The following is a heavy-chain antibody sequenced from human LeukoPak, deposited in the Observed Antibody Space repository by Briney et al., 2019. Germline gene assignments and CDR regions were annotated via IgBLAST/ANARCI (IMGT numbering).Heavy chain of an antibody. J-gene: IGHJ4*02. V-gene: IGHV1-2*02. CDR3: ARDSSRWDPPYYFDY. D-gene: IGHD1-26*01. CDR2: INPNSGGT. CDR1: GYTFTGYY. Sequence: GASVKVSCKASGYTFTGYYMHWVRQAPGQGLKWMGWINPNSGGTNYAQKFQGRVTMTRDTSISTAYMELSRLRSDDTAVYYCARDSSRWDPPYYFDYWGQGTLVTVSS.